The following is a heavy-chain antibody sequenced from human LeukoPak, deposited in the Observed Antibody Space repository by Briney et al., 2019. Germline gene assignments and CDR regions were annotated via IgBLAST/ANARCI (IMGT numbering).Heavy chain of an antibody. Sequence: PSETLSLTCAVYGGSFSGYYWSWIRQPPGKGLEWIGEINHSRSTNYNPSLKSRVTISVDTSKNQFSLKLSSVTAADTAVYYCARVGFTGYHFDYWGQGTLVTVSS. D-gene: IGHD5-18*01. CDR2: INHSRST. CDR1: GGSFSGYY. V-gene: IGHV4-34*01. J-gene: IGHJ4*02. CDR3: ARVGFTGYHFDY.